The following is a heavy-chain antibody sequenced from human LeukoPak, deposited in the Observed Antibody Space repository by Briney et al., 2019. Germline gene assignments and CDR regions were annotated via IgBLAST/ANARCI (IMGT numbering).Heavy chain of an antibody. Sequence: GGSLRLSCAASGFTFSGYSMHWVRQAPGKGLEDVAYISGSGDGTEYADSVKGRFTISRDNSKTTLYLQMGNLRTEDMAVYYCARQHGSGANWFDHWGQGTLVTVSS. D-gene: IGHD3-10*01. J-gene: IGHJ5*02. V-gene: IGHV3-64*02. CDR1: GFTFSGYS. CDR3: ARQHGSGANWFDH. CDR2: ISGSGDGT.